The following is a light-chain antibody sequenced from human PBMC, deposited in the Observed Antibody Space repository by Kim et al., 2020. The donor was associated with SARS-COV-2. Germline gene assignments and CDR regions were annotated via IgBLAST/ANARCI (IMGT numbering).Light chain of an antibody. CDR2: QDN. Sequence: SYELTQPPSVSVSPGQTASITCSGDKLGDKHACWYQQKPGQSPVLVIYQDNKRPSVIPERFSGSNSGNTATLTISGTQAMDEADYYCQAWDTSTTYVFGT. CDR3: QAWDTSTTYV. V-gene: IGLV3-1*01. CDR1: KLGDKH. J-gene: IGLJ1*01.